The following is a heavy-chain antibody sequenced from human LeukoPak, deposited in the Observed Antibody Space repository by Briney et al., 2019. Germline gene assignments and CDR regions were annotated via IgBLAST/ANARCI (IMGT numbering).Heavy chain of an antibody. CDR1: GYSFTDYY. J-gene: IGHJ5*02. V-gene: IGHV1-2*02. CDR3: ARADRLHGGPYLIGP. Sequence: ASVKVSCKTSGYSFTDYYMHWVRQAPGQGLEWMGWINPNSGGTSSAQKFQGRVTMTRNTSITTVYMEVSWLTSDDTAIYYCARADRLHGGPYLIGPWGQGTLVTVSS. D-gene: IGHD2-21*01. CDR2: INPNSGGT.